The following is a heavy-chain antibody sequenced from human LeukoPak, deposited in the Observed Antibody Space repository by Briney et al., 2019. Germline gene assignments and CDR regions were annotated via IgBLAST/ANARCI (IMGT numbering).Heavy chain of an antibody. J-gene: IGHJ3*02. D-gene: IGHD1-14*01. V-gene: IGHV4-59*08. CDR1: GGSISSYY. CDR2: IYYSGST. Sequence: SETLSLTCTVSGGSISSYYWSWIRQPPGKGLEWIGYIYYSGSTNYNPSLKSRVTISVDTSKNQFSLKLSSVTAADTAVYYCARRVAPRYNEDAFDIWGQGTMVTVSS. CDR3: ARRVAPRYNEDAFDI.